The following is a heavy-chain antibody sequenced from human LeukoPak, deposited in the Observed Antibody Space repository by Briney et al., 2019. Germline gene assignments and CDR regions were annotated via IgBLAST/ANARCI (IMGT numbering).Heavy chain of an antibody. CDR3: ATSRGYSYGLDY. V-gene: IGHV3-30*02. CDR2: IRNDGNNI. CDR1: GFSFSSYG. Sequence: PGGSLRLSCAASGFSFSSYGMHWVRQAPGKGLEWVAFIRNDGNNIRYADSVKGRFTISRDNSKNTLYLQMNSLKSEDTAVYYCATSRGYSYGLDYWGQGTLVTVSS. J-gene: IGHJ4*02. D-gene: IGHD5-18*01.